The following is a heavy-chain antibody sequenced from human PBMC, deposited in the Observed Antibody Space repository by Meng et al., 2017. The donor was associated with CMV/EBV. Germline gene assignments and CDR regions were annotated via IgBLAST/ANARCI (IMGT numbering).Heavy chain of an antibody. V-gene: IGHV3-21*01. CDR2: ISSSGSYI. J-gene: IGHJ6*02. D-gene: IGHD2-2*01. CDR3: ARRYLRDIVVVTHYYYGMDV. CDR1: GFTFSSYW. Sequence: GGSLRPSCAASGFTFSSYWMNWVRQAPGKGLEWVSSISSSGSYIYYADSVKGRFTISRDNAKNSLYLQMNSLRAEDTAVYYCARRYLRDIVVVTHYYYGMDVWGQGTTVTVSS.